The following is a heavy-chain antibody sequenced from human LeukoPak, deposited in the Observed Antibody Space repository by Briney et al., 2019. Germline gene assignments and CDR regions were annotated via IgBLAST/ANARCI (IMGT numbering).Heavy chain of an antibody. CDR1: GLTFSTSG. D-gene: IGHD1-14*01. V-gene: IGHV3-21*06. CDR2: IGPTGFDR. J-gene: IGHJ4*02. Sequence: GGSLRLSCTTSGLTFSTSGFNWVRQAPGKGLEWVASIGPTGFDRYHADSIKGRFTISRDNANNFLYLQMDSLRAEDTAVYYCATETNGRHYDYWGQGTQLTVSS. CDR3: ATETNGRHYDY.